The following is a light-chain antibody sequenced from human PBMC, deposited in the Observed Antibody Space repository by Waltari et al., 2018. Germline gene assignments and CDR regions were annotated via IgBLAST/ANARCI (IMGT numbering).Light chain of an antibody. CDR2: WAS. CDR3: QQYYKTPS. V-gene: IGKV4-1*01. CDR1: QDILYNSNNNNY. J-gene: IGKJ4*01. Sequence: DIVMTQSPGSLVVSLGERATINCKAGQDILYNSNNNNYLAWYQHKPGQSPKLLFYWASTRASGVPERFSGSGSGTDFTLTITRVQAEDAAIYYCQQYYKTPSFGGGTKVEI.